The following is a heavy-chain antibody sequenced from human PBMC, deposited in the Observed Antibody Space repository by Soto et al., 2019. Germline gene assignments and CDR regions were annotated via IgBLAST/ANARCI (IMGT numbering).Heavy chain of an antibody. J-gene: IGHJ4*02. CDR2: IIPLYGTV. CDR3: ARVRVIRGVIPSHFGL. D-gene: IGHD3-10*01. Sequence: QAHLAQSGAEVTKPGSSVTVSCTASGGTFNSYGISWVRQAPGQGLDWMGVIIPLYGTVNYAQKVPGRVSITADKSTSPAYMDRNSLRSDDTAVYYCARVRVIRGVIPSHFGLWGQGTLVTVSS. V-gene: IGHV1-69*06. CDR1: GGTFNSYG.